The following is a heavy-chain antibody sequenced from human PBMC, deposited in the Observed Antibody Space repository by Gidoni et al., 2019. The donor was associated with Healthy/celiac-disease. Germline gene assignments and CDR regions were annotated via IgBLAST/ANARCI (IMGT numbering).Heavy chain of an antibody. CDR1: GYTFPSYD. J-gene: IGHJ6*02. D-gene: IGHD6-25*01. CDR2: MNPNSGNT. V-gene: IGHV1-8*01. Sequence: QVQLLQSGAEVKKPGASVTVSCKASGYTFPSYDINWVRQATGQGLELMGWMNPNSGNTGYAQKLQGRVTMTRNTSISTAYMELSSLRSEDTAVYYCASVYSSAGSGDYYYYYGMDVWGQGTTVTVSS. CDR3: ASVYSSAGSGDYYYYYGMDV.